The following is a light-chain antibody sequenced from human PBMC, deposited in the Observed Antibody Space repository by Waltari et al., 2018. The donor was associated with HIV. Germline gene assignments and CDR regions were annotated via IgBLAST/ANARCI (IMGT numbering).Light chain of an antibody. CDR1: SGSVSTSYY. V-gene: IGLV8-61*01. J-gene: IGLJ2*01. Sequence: QPVVTQEPSFSVSPGGTVTLTCGFSSGSVSTSYYPRWYQQTPGQAPRTLIYSTNTRSSGVPDRFSGSILGNKAALTITGAQADDESDYYCVLYMGSGIGVFSGGTKLTVL. CDR2: STN. CDR3: VLYMGSGIGV.